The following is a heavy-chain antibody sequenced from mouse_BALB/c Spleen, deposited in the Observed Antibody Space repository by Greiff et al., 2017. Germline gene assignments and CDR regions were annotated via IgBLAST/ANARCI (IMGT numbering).Heavy chain of an antibody. D-gene: IGHD1-2*01. CDR1: GFNIKDTY. CDR2: IDPANGNT. V-gene: IGHV14-3*02. CDR3: ARPTATFYAMDY. J-gene: IGHJ4*01. Sequence: EVKLMESGAELVKPGASVKLSCTASGFNIKDTYMHWVKQRPEQGLEWIGRIDPANGNTKYDPKFQGKATITADTSSNTAYLQLSSLTSEDTAVYYCARPTATFYAMDYWGQGTSVTVSS.